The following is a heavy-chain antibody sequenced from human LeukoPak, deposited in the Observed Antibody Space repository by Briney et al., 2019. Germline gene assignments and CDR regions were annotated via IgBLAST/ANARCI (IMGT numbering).Heavy chain of an antibody. V-gene: IGHV4-59*08. CDR2: IYYSGST. D-gene: IGHD6-19*01. J-gene: IGHJ4*02. CDR3: ARAVSGRFDY. CDR1: GGSFSGYY. Sequence: SETLPLTCAVYGGSFSGYYWSWIRQPPGKGLEWTGYIYYSGSTNYNPSLKSRVTISVDTSKNQFSLKLSSVTAADTAIYYCARAVSGRFDYWGQGTLVTVSS.